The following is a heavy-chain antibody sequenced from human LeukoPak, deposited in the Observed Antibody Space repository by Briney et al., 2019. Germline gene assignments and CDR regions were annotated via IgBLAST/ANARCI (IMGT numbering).Heavy chain of an antibody. J-gene: IGHJ4*02. V-gene: IGHV3-11*04. Sequence: GGSLRPSCAASGFTFSDYYMSWIRQAPGKGLEWVSYISSSGSTIYYADSVKGRFTISRDNAKNSLYLQMNSLRAEDTAVYYCARDSSTVVTSGDYWGQGTLVTVSS. CDR1: GFTFSDYY. CDR3: ARDSSTVVTSGDY. CDR2: ISSSGSTI. D-gene: IGHD4-23*01.